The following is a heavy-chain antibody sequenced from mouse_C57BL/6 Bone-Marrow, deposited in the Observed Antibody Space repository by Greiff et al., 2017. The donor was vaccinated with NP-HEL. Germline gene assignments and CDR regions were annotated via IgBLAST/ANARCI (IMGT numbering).Heavy chain of an antibody. CDR2: IHPNSGST. J-gene: IGHJ4*01. Sequence: VQLQQSGAELVKPGASVKLSCKASGYTFTSYWMHWVKQRPGQGLEWIGMIHPNSGSTNYNEKFKSKATLTVDKSSSTAYMQLSSLTSEDSAVYYCARDYGSRGYYYAMDYWGQGTSVTVSS. CDR3: ARDYGSRGYYYAMDY. D-gene: IGHD1-1*01. CDR1: GYTFTSYW. V-gene: IGHV1-64*01.